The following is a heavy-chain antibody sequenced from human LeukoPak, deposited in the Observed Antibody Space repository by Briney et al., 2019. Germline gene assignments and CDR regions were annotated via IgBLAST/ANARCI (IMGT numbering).Heavy chain of an antibody. CDR1: GFTFSRYA. V-gene: IGHV3-64*01. D-gene: IGHD2-2*01. CDR2: ISGNGGTT. CDR3: ARYCSSTKCLLY. J-gene: IGHJ4*02. Sequence: GGSLRLSCAASGFTFSRYALHWVRQAPGKGLEYVSAISGNGGTTYYANSVKGRFTISRDNAEKSLYLQMNSLRAEDTAVYYCARYCSSTKCLLYWGQGTLVTVSS.